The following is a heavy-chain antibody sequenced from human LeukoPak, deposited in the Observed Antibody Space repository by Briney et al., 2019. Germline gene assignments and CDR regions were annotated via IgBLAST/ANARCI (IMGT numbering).Heavy chain of an antibody. CDR2: INHSGST. Sequence: PAETLSLTCAVYGGSFSGYYWTWIRQPPGEGLEWIGEINHSGSTNYNPSLKSRVTISVDTSKNQFSLKLSSVTAADTAVYYCARDRMVSLGPRSPGGLDPWGKGTMVTVSS. CDR1: GGSFSGYY. J-gene: IGHJ5*02. D-gene: IGHD1-14*01. V-gene: IGHV4-34*01. CDR3: ARDRMVSLGPRSPGGLDP.